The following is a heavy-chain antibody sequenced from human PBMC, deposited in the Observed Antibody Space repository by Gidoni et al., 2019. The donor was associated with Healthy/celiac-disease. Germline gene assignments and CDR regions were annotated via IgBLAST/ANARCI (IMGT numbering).Heavy chain of an antibody. D-gene: IGHD2-2*01. Sequence: EVQLLESGGGLVQPGGSLRRSCAAAGVTFSSYARSWVRQAPGKGLEWVSAISGSGGSTYYADSVKGRFTISRDNSKNTLYLQMNSLRAEDTAVYYCAKSREYCSSTSCYSYFDYWGQGTLVTVSS. V-gene: IGHV3-23*01. CDR3: AKSREYCSSTSCYSYFDY. J-gene: IGHJ4*02. CDR1: GVTFSSYA. CDR2: ISGSGGST.